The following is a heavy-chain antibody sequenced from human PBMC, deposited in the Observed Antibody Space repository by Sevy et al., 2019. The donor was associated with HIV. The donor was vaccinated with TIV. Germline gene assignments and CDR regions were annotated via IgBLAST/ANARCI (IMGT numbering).Heavy chain of an antibody. CDR1: GYAFSNYE. D-gene: IGHD2-2*01. J-gene: IGHJ4*02. CDR3: ATGCARIYQVLPVY. V-gene: IGHV1-8*01. CDR2: MNPNSGDT. Sequence: ASVKVSCQTSGYAFSNYEINWVRQATGQGLEWMGRMNPNSGDTSYSQKFQGRVTMTSDTPTSTVYIELSGLRFEDTAVYYCATGCARIYQVLPVYWGQGTLVTVSS.